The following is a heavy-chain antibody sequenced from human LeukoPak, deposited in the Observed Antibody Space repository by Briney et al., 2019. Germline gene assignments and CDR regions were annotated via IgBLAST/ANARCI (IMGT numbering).Heavy chain of an antibody. CDR1: GFTFDDYA. CDR3: ARVSLRYFDSEGDAFDI. V-gene: IGHV3-9*01. Sequence: GGSLRLSCAASGFTFDDYAMHWVRQAPGKGLEWVSGISWNSGSIGYADSVKGRFTISRDNAKNSLYLQMNSLRAEDTAVYYCARVSLRYFDSEGDAFDIWGQGTMVTVSS. CDR2: ISWNSGSI. D-gene: IGHD3-9*01. J-gene: IGHJ3*02.